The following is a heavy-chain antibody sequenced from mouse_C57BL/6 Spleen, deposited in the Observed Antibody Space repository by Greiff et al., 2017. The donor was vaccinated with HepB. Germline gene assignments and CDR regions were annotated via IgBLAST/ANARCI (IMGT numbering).Heavy chain of an antibody. CDR2: INPNNGGT. CDR1: GYTFTDYN. V-gene: IGHV1-22*01. CDR3: ANYYGSSRYWYFDV. D-gene: IGHD1-1*01. Sequence: EVQLQQSGPELVKPGASVKMSCKASGYTFTDYNMHWVKQSHGKSLEWIGYINPNNGGTSYNQKFKGKATLTVNKSSSTAYMELRSLTSEDSAVYYCANYYGSSRYWYFDVWGTGTTVTVSS. J-gene: IGHJ1*03.